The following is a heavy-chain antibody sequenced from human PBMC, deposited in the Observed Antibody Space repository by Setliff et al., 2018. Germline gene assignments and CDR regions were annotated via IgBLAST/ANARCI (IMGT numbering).Heavy chain of an antibody. CDR3: AKVIGGYPPKPSDY. Sequence: KISCKGSGYSFTTYWIGWVRQMPGKGLEWMGGIIPILGTTNYAQRFQGRVTITTDESTSTAYMELSSLRSEDTAVYYCAKVIGGYPPKPSDYWGQGTLVTVSS. CDR1: GYSFTTYW. CDR2: IIPILGTT. J-gene: IGHJ4*02. D-gene: IGHD3-16*02. V-gene: IGHV1-69*16.